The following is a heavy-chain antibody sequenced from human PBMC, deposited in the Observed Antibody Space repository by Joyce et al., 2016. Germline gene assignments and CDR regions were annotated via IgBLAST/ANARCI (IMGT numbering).Heavy chain of an antibody. Sequence: QVQLVESGGGVVQPGMSLRISCAASGFTFSIYGMHWVRQAPCKGLEWVAVISDYGSNKHCRDAVKARFTISRDNSKNTLYLQMNDLRAEDTAVYYCAKFFMSATPSPNDAFDIWGQGTMVTVSS. CDR1: GFTFSIYG. J-gene: IGHJ3*02. CDR2: ISDYGSNK. CDR3: AKFFMSATPSPNDAFDI. V-gene: IGHV3-30*18. D-gene: IGHD2-2*01.